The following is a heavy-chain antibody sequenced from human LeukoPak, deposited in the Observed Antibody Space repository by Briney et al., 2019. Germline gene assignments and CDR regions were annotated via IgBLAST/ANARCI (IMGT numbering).Heavy chain of an antibody. D-gene: IGHD5-18*01. Sequence: GGSLRLFCAASGFPFSNAWLSWVRQAPGKGLECVGRIKSKTDGGTTDYAAPVKGRLTISRDHPKNTLHLQMNSLKTEDTAVYYCTTDVDTANEYWGPGTLVPVSS. V-gene: IGHV3-15*01. J-gene: IGHJ4*02. CDR1: GFPFSNAW. CDR3: TTDVDTANEY. CDR2: IKSKTDGGTT.